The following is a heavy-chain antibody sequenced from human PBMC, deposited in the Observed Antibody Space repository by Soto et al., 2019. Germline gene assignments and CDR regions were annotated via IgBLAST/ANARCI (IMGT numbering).Heavy chain of an antibody. CDR1: GGSISSGDYY. J-gene: IGHJ6*02. CDR3: ARSMAAAGKSYYYYGMDV. V-gene: IGHV4-30-4*01. D-gene: IGHD6-13*01. Sequence: LSLTCTVSGGSISSGDYYWSWIRQPPGKGLEWIGYIYYSGSTYYNPSLKSRVTISVDTSKNQFSLKLSSVTAADTAVYYCARSMAAAGKSYYYYGMDVWGQGTTVTVSS. CDR2: IYYSGST.